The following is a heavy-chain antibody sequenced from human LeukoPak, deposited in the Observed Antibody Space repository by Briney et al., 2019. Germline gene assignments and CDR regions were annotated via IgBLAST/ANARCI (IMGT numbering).Heavy chain of an antibody. V-gene: IGHV3-30*04. CDR1: GFTFSSYP. Sequence: GGSLRLSCAASGFTFSSYPMNWVRQAPGKGLEWVAVISDDGRHNYYADSVKGRFTISRDNSKSTLYLQMNSLRDDDSAAYFCARVYLERLTAGYFDHWGQGTQVTVSP. CDR3: ARVYLERLTAGYFDH. D-gene: IGHD2-8*01. J-gene: IGHJ4*02. CDR2: ISDDGRHN.